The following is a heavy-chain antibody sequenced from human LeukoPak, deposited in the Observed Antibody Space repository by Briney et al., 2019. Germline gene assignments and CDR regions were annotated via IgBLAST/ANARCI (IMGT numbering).Heavy chain of an antibody. CDR1: GFTFSNYW. D-gene: IGHD4-11*01. J-gene: IGHJ4*02. V-gene: IGHV3-7*01. CDR2: IKQDGSDT. Sequence: PGGSLRLSCVDSGFTFSNYWMNWVRQAPGKGLEWLANIKQDGSDTHYVDSVKGRFTISRDNSKNSLYLQMSSLRADDTAVYYCARDLEDYNNYGEMAIWGQGTLVTVSS. CDR3: ARDLEDYNNYGEMAI.